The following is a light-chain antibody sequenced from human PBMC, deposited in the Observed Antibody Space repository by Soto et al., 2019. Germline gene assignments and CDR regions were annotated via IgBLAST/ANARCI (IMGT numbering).Light chain of an antibody. CDR2: GAS. V-gene: IGKV3-15*01. Sequence: EIVMTQSPATLSVSPGERATLSCRASQSVSSNLAWYQQRPGQAPRLLIYGASTRATVIPARFSGSGSGTEFTLTISSLQSEDFALYYCQQYNIWPYTFGQGTKLEIK. CDR1: QSVSSN. J-gene: IGKJ2*01. CDR3: QQYNIWPYT.